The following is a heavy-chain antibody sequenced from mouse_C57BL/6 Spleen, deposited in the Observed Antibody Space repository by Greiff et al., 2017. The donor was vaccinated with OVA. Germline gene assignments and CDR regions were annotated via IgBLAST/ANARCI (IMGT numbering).Heavy chain of an antibody. CDR2: IYPGDGDT. V-gene: IGHV1-80*01. D-gene: IGHD1-1*01. CDR1: GYAFSSYW. J-gene: IGHJ4*01. Sequence: QVQLQQSGAELVKPGASVKISCKASGYAFSSYWMNWVKQRPGKGLEWIGQIYPGDGDTNYNGKFKGKATLTADKSSSTAYMQLSSLTSEDSAVYFCAGFYYGSSYDYAMDYWGQGTSVTVSS. CDR3: AGFYYGSSYDYAMDY.